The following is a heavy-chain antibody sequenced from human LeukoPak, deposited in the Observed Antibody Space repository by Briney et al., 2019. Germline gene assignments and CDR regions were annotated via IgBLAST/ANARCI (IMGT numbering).Heavy chain of an antibody. CDR1: GFTFSSYA. CDR3: AKDHIVAARPGFGY. D-gene: IGHD6-6*01. Sequence: GGSLRLSCAASGFTFSSYAMSWVRQAPGKGLEWVSTISGSGISTYYADSVKGRFTISRDNSKNTLYLQMNSLRAEDTAVYYCAKDHIVAARPGFGYWGQGTLVTVSS. V-gene: IGHV3-23*01. J-gene: IGHJ4*02. CDR2: ISGSGIST.